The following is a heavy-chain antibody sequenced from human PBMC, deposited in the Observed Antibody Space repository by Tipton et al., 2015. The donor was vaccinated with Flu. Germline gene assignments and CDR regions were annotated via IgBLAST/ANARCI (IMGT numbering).Heavy chain of an antibody. Sequence: TLSLTCSVSGGSISGTSYYWGWIRQPPGKGLEWIESISYSGSSHYNSSLMSRLSLSVHTSRNQFSLSLTSVTAADTAVYFCARSPGGYTFDYWGQGTLVTVSS. D-gene: IGHD5-12*01. CDR3: ARSPGGYTFDY. J-gene: IGHJ4*02. CDR2: ISYSGSS. V-gene: IGHV4-39*07. CDR1: GGSISGTSYY.